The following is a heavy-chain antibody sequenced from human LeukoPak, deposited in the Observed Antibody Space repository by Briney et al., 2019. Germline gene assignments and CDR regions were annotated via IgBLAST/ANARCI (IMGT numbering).Heavy chain of an antibody. CDR1: GGSFSGYY. CDR2: INHSGST. D-gene: IGHD3-22*01. Sequence: SETLSLTCAVYGGSFSGYYWSWIRQPPGKGLEWIGEINHSGSTNYNPSLKSRVTISVDTSKNQFSLKLSSVTAADTAVYYCARRPLSYYYDSSGYMYFDYWGQGTLVTVSS. J-gene: IGHJ4*02. CDR3: ARRPLSYYYDSSGYMYFDY. V-gene: IGHV4-34*01.